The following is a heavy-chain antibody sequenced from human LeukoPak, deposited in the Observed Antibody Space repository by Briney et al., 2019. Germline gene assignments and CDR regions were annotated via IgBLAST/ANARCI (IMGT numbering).Heavy chain of an antibody. CDR1: GGTFSSYA. CDR2: IIPIFGTA. Sequence: SVTVSFKASGGTFSSYAISWVRQAPGQGLEWMGGIIPIFGTANYAQKFQGRVTITADESTSTAYMELSSLRSEDTAVYYCARDLGSNYAFDIWGQGTMVTVSS. CDR3: ARDLGSNYAFDI. J-gene: IGHJ3*02. V-gene: IGHV1-69*13. D-gene: IGHD4-11*01.